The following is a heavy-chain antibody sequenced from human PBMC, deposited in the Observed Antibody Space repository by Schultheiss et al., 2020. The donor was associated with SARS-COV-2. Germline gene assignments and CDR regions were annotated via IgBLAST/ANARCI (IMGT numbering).Heavy chain of an antibody. CDR1: GFTFSSYS. D-gene: IGHD3-22*01. Sequence: GKSLKISCAASGFTFSSYSMNWVRQAPGKGLEWVSVIYSCGSTYYADSVKGRFTISRDNSKNTLYLQMNSLRAEDTAVYYCASPHYYDSSGYYAFDPWGQGTLVTVSS. CDR3: ASPHYYDSSGYYAFDP. CDR2: IYSCGST. J-gene: IGHJ5*02. V-gene: IGHV3-66*02.